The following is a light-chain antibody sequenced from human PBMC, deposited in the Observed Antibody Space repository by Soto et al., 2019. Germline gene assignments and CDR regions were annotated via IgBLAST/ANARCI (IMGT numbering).Light chain of an antibody. Sequence: EIVLTQSPATLCLSPGERATLSCRARQSVTNYLAWYQQKPGQAPRLLIYGAFKRATGIAARFSGSGSGTDFTPTISSLDPEDFAVYYCQQRNIWPPVTFGQGTRLEIK. CDR1: QSVTNY. J-gene: IGKJ5*01. CDR2: GAF. V-gene: IGKV3-11*01. CDR3: QQRNIWPPVT.